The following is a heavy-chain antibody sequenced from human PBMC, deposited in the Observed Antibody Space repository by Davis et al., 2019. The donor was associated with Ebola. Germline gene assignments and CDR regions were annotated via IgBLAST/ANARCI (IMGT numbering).Heavy chain of an antibody. CDR1: GFSFSSYS. CDR2: ISSSSYYI. J-gene: IGHJ3*02. CDR3: ARGGYYDSSGYSHAAFDI. Sequence: GGSLRLSCAASGFSFSSYSMNWVRQAPGKGLEWVSSISSSSYYIYYADSLKGRFTISRDNAKNSLYLQMNSLRAEDTAVYHCARGGYYDSSGYSHAAFDIWGQGTMLTVSS. D-gene: IGHD3-22*01. V-gene: IGHV3-21*01.